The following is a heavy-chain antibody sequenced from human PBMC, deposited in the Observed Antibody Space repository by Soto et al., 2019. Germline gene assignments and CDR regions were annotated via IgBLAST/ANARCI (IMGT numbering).Heavy chain of an antibody. J-gene: IGHJ6*02. D-gene: IGHD2-21*01. Sequence: ASVKVSCKASGYSFTDYHIHWVRQAPGQGLEWLGRINPKSGGTSTAQKFQGWVTVTRDRSISTVYMELTRLRSDDTAVYYCARDYKRENCGSVRCNSLDVWGQGTTVTVSS. CDR1: GYSFTDYH. CDR3: ARDYKRENCGSVRCNSLDV. V-gene: IGHV1-2*04. CDR2: INPKSGGT.